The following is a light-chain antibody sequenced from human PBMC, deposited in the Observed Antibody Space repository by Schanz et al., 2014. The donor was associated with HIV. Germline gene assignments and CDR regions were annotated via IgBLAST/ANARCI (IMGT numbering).Light chain of an antibody. J-gene: IGKJ2*01. CDR1: QSVSSY. Sequence: EIVLTQSPSTLSLSPGERATLSCRASQSVSSYLAWYQQKPGQGPRLLIYSASTRATGIPARFSGSGSGTEFTLTISSLQSEDFAVYYCQQYDTWPPYTFGQGTKLEI. V-gene: IGKV3-15*01. CDR3: QQYDTWPPYT. CDR2: SAS.